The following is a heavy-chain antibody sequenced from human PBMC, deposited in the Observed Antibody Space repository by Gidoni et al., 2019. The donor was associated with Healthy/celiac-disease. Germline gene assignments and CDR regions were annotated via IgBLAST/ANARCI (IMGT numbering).Heavy chain of an antibody. CDR2: KRYDGSKK. V-gene: IGHV3-30*02. J-gene: IGHJ1*01. CDR3: AKNPHSSSWYLAEYFQH. D-gene: IGHD6-13*01. CDR1: GVTFSPHG. Sequence: QVQMVESGAGVVQPGGSLLPSCAASGVTFSPHGMHWVRQAPGKGLEWVAFKRYDGSKKYYADSVKGRFTISRDNSKNTLYLQMNSRRAEDTAVYYCAKNPHSSSWYLAEYFQHWGQGTLVTVSS.